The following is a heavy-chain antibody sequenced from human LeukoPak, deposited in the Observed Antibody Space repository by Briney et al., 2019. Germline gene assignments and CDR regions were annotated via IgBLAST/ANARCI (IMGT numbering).Heavy chain of an antibody. V-gene: IGHV3-7*01. CDR1: GFTFRTYW. CDR3: ARDRVGRSSSLLGF. D-gene: IGHD6-6*01. Sequence: GGSLRLSCAVSGFTFRTYWMNWVRQAPGKGLEWVANIKQDGSEKYYVDSVKGRLTISRDNAKNSLYLQMDSLRAEDTAVYYCARDRVGRSSSLLGFWGQGTLVTVSS. CDR2: IKQDGSEK. J-gene: IGHJ4*02.